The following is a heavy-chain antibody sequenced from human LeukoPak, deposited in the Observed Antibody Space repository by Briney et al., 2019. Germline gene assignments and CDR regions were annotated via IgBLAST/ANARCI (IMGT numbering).Heavy chain of an antibody. J-gene: IGHJ3*02. D-gene: IGHD5-24*01. CDR3: ARAAGDGYNDGFDI. V-gene: IGHV3-53*01. CDR1: GFTVSSNY. Sequence: GGSLRLSCAASGFTVSSNYMSWVRQAPGKGLEWVSVIYSGGSTYYADSVKGRFTISRDNSKNTLYLQMNSLRAEDTAVYYCARAAGDGYNDGFDIWGQGTMVTVSS. CDR2: IYSGGST.